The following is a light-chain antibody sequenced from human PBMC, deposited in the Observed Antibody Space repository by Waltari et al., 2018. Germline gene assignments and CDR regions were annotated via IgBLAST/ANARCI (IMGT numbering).Light chain of an antibody. Sequence: QSALTQHASVSVSPGQPIHTSCTGPSTDVGCYKYFSWYQPYPGKAPKLMIDDVSKRPSGVSNRCSGSKSGNTASLTISGLQAEDEADYYCCSYAGSRIHVLFGGGTKLTVL. J-gene: IGLJ2*01. V-gene: IGLV2-23*02. CDR3: CSYAGSRIHVL. CDR2: DVS. CDR1: STDVGCYKY.